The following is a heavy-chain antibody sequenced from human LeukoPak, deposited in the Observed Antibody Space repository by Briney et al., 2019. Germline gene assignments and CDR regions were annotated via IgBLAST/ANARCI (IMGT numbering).Heavy chain of an antibody. J-gene: IGHJ6*03. V-gene: IGHV4-39*07. D-gene: IGHD5-12*01. CDR3: TRDQRSGYSGYDYYYYYYMYV. Sequence: SETLSLTCTVSGGSISNSSYYWGWIRQPPGKGLEWIGSIYYSGSTYYDPSLKSRVTISVDTSKNQFSLKLSSVTAADTAVYYCTRDQRSGYSGYDYYYYYYMYVWGKGTTVTVSS. CDR1: GGSISNSSYY. CDR2: IYYSGST.